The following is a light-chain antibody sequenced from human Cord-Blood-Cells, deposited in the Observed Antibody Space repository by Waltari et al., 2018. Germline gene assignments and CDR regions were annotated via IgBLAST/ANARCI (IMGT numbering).Light chain of an antibody. J-gene: IGKJ2*01. CDR1: QSISSY. Sequence: DIEMTQSPPSLSASAGDSVTITCRASQSISSYLNWYQQKPGKAPQLLIYAASSLQSGVPSRFSGSGSGTDFTLTISSLQPEDFATYYCQQSYSTPYTFGQGTKLEIK. V-gene: IGKV1-39*01. CDR3: QQSYSTPYT. CDR2: AAS.